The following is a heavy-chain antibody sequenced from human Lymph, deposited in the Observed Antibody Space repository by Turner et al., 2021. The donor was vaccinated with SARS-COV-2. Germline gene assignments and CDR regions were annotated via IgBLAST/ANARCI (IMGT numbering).Heavy chain of an antibody. CDR2: ISSSSSYI. CDR1: GFTFSTYR. J-gene: IGHJ4*02. Sequence: EVQLVESGGGLVKPGGSLRLSCAASGFTFSTYRMNWVRQAPGKGLEWISSISSSSSYIYYADSVKGRFTISRDDAKTSLYLQMNSLRAEDTAVYYCARDIPTTADYFDYWGQGTLVTVSS. CDR3: ARDIPTTADYFDY. V-gene: IGHV3-21*01. D-gene: IGHD4-17*01.